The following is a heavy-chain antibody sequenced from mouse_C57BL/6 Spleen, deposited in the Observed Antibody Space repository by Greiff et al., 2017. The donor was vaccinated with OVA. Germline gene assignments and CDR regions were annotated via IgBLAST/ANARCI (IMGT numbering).Heavy chain of an antibody. CDR3: AKGITTVASPWFAY. CDR1: GYTFTRYW. Sequence: QVHVKQPGAELVRPGSSVKLSCKASGYTFTRYWMDWVKQRPGQGLEWIGNIYPSDSETHYNQKFKDKATLTVDKSSSTAYMQLSSLTSEDSAVYYCAKGITTVASPWFAYWGQGTLVTVSA. V-gene: IGHV1-61*01. J-gene: IGHJ3*01. D-gene: IGHD1-1*01. CDR2: IYPSDSET.